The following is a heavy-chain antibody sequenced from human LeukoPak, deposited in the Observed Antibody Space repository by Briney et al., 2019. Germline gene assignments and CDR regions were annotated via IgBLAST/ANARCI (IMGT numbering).Heavy chain of an antibody. J-gene: IGHJ4*02. Sequence: PGGSLRLSCAASGFTFSGSPMHWVRQASGKGLEWVGRIKSKADSYATAYAASVKGRFTISRDDSKNTAYLQMNSLKTEDTAVYYCARDLEWELLAFDYWGQGTLVTVSS. V-gene: IGHV3-73*01. CDR2: IKSKADSYAT. CDR3: ARDLEWELLAFDY. D-gene: IGHD1-26*01. CDR1: GFTFSGSP.